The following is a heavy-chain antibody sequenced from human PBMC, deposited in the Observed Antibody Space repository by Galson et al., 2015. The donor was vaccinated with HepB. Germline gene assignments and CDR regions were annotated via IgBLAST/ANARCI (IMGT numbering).Heavy chain of an antibody. V-gene: IGHV3-7*01. CDR2: IKQDGSEK. CDR1: GFTFSSYW. D-gene: IGHD3-3*01. J-gene: IGHJ4*02. Sequence: SLRLSCAASGFTFSSYWMSWVRQAPGKGLEWVANIKQDGSEKYYVDSVKGRFTISRDNAKNSLYLQMNSLRAEDTAVYYCARVGGRDLEQFFFDYWGQGTLVTVSS. CDR3: ARVGGRDLEQFFFDY.